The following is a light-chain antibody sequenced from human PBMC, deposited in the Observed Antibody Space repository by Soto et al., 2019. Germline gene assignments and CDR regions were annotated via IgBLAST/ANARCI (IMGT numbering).Light chain of an antibody. CDR3: SSYTSSSTLYV. CDR1: SSDVGAYNY. V-gene: IGLV2-14*01. Sequence: QSALTQPASVSESPGQSITISCTGTSSDVGAYNYVSWYQQHPGKAPKLMIYDVTKRPSGVSDRFSGSKSGNTASLTISGLQAEDEADYYCSSYTSSSTLYVFGTGTKVTVL. CDR2: DVT. J-gene: IGLJ1*01.